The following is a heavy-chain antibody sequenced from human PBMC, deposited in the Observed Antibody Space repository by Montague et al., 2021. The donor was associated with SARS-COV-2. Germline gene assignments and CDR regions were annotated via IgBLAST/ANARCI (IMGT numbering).Heavy chain of an antibody. J-gene: IGHJ5*02. V-gene: IGHV4-59*08. D-gene: IGHD3-22*01. Sequence: SETRSLTCTVSGGSISSYYWSWIRQPPGKGLEWIGYIYYSGSTNYNPSLKSRVTISVDTSKNQFSLKLSSVTAADTAVYYCARFPYYYDNWFDPWGQGTLVTVSS. CDR3: ARFPYYYDNWFDP. CDR2: IYYSGST. CDR1: GGSISSYY.